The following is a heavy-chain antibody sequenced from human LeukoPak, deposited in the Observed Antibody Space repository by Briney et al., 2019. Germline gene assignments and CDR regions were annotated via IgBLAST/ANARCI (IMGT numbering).Heavy chain of an antibody. V-gene: IGHV1-24*01. CDR1: GYTLTDVY. J-gene: IGHJ5*02. Sequence: ASVKVSCKISGYTLTDVYMHWVRQAPGKGLEWMGGFDPEGGETDYAQKCQGRVTMTEDPSADTAYMDLRSLSSEDTAVYYCGIGRKFDWLLCHHWGQGTLVTVSS. D-gene: IGHD3-9*01. CDR3: GIGRKFDWLLCHH. CDR2: FDPEGGET.